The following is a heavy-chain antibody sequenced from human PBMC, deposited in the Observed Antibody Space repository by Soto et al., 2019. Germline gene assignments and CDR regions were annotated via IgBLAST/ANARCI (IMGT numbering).Heavy chain of an antibody. CDR2: INGGDSDT. J-gene: IGHJ4*02. D-gene: IGHD3-22*01. CDR3: ESPDSNGWYEY. CDR1: GYSFSNYW. V-gene: IGHV5-51*01. Sequence: PGESLKISCKGSGYSFSNYWIAWVRQMPGKGLEWMGIINGGDSDTRYSPSFQGQVTVSADKSIGTAYLQWNSLKASDTAIYYCESPDSNGWYEYWGQGTPVTVSS.